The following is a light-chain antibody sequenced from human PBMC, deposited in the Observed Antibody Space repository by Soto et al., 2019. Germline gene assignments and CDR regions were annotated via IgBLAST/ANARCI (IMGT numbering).Light chain of an antibody. CDR1: QTIGSW. CDR2: RAS. J-gene: IGKJ2*01. CDR3: QEYKSYSPYT. V-gene: IGKV1-5*03. Sequence: DIQLTQFPSILSASIGDRVTITCRATQTIGSWLAWYQQKPGKAPKLLLSRASSLETGVPSRFSGSGSGTEFTRTISSLQPDDFASYYCQEYKSYSPYTFGQGTRLEIK.